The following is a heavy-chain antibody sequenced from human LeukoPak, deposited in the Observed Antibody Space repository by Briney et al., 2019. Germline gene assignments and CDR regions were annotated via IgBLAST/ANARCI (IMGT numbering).Heavy chain of an antibody. V-gene: IGHV3-9*01. CDR3: AKDFGSWYYFDY. J-gene: IGHJ4*02. CDR1: GFTFDDYA. D-gene: IGHD6-13*01. Sequence: PGGSLRLSCAASGFTFDDYAMHWVRQAPGKDLEWVSGISWNSGSIGYADSVKGRFTISRDNAKNSLYLQMNSLRAEDTALYYCAKDFGSWYYFDYWGQGTLVTVSS. CDR2: ISWNSGSI.